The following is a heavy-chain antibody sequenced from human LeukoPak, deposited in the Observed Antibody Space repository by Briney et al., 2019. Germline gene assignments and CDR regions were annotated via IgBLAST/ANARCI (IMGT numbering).Heavy chain of an antibody. CDR1: GFSFSVFW. Sequence: PGGSLRLSCAASGFSFSVFWMHWVRQAPGKGPVWVSRIKTDGSITDYADSVKGRFTISRDNAKNTLYLQMNSLRAEDTAVYYCAGVIGLTFDYWGQGTLVTVSS. J-gene: IGHJ4*02. CDR3: AGVIGLTFDY. V-gene: IGHV3-74*01. D-gene: IGHD3-16*02. CDR2: IKTDGSIT.